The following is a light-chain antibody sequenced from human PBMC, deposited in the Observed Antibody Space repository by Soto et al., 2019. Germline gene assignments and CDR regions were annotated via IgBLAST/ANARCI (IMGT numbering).Light chain of an antibody. CDR2: GAS. V-gene: IGKV3-20*01. J-gene: IGKJ2*01. CDR3: QQYGSSPPYT. Sequence: EIVLTQSPGTLSLSPGERATLSCRASQSVSSSYLAWYQRKPGQAPRLLIYGASSRATGIPERFSGSGSGTDLTLIISRLEPEDFAVYFCQQYGSSPPYTFGQGTKVDIK. CDR1: QSVSSSY.